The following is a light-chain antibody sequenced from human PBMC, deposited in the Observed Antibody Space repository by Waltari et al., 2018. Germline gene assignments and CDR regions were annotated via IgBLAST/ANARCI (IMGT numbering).Light chain of an antibody. CDR3: QQRSNWPRGIT. CDR2: DAS. Sequence: EIVLTQSPATLSLSPGERATLSCRASQSVSSHLAWYQQKPGQAPRLLIYDASNRATGIPARSSGSGSGTDFTLTISSLEPEDFAVYYCQQRSNWPRGITFGQGTRLEIK. J-gene: IGKJ5*01. CDR1: QSVSSH. V-gene: IGKV3-11*01.